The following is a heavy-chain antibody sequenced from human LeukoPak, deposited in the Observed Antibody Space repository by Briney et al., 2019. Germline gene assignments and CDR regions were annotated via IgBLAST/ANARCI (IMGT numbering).Heavy chain of an antibody. V-gene: IGHV4-31*03. J-gene: IGHJ1*01. CDR3: ARGPAPPSSAEYFQH. CDR2: IYYSGST. CDR1: GGFISGGGYY. Sequence: SETLCLTCTVSGGFISGGGYYWSWMRRHPGKGLEWIGYIYYSGSTYYNPSLKSRVTISVDTSKTQFSLKLSSVTAADTAVYYCARGPAPPSSAEYFQHWGQGTLVTVSS. D-gene: IGHD6-6*01.